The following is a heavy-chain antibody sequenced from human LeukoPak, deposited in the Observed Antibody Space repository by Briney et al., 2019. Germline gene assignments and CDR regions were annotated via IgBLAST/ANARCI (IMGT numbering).Heavy chain of an antibody. CDR1: GGSISSYY. Sequence: SQTLSLTCTVSGGSISSYYWSWIRQPPGKGLEWIGYIYYSGSTNYNPSLKSRVTISVDTSKNQFSLKLSSVTAADTAVYYCARAEGPRYCSSTSCYFSPDWFDPWGQGTLVTVSS. D-gene: IGHD2-2*01. J-gene: IGHJ5*02. CDR3: ARAEGPRYCSSTSCYFSPDWFDP. V-gene: IGHV4-59*01. CDR2: IYYSGST.